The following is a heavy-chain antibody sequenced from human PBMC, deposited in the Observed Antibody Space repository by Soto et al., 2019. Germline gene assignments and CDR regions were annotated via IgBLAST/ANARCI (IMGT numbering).Heavy chain of an antibody. CDR3: ARDRHGDYAFDI. V-gene: IGHV3-30-3*01. CDR1: GFTFSSYA. D-gene: IGHD4-17*01. J-gene: IGHJ3*02. CDR2: ISYDGSNK. Sequence: LRLSCAASGFTFSSYAMHWVRQAPGKGLEWVAVISYDGSNKYYADSVKGRFTISRDNSKNTLYLQMNSLRAEDTAVYYCARDRHGDYAFDIWGQGTMVTVSS.